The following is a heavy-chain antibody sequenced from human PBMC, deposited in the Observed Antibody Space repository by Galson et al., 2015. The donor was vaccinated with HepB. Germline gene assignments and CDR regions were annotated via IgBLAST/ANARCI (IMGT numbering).Heavy chain of an antibody. D-gene: IGHD6-19*01. V-gene: IGHV1-46*01. CDR3: ARDPVGNSVAAAPNWFDP. J-gene: IGHJ5*02. CDR1: GYTFTSYY. CDR2: IDPSGGST. Sequence: SVKVSCKEYGYTFTSYYMHWVRQAHGQGLEWMRIIDPSGGSTSYAQKFQGRVTMTRDTSTSTVYMELSSLRSEDTAMYYCARDPVGNSVAAAPNWFDPWGQGTLVAVSS.